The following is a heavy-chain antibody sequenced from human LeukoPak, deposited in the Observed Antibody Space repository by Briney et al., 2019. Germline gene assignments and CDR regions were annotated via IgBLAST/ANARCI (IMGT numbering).Heavy chain of an antibody. J-gene: IGHJ4*02. CDR2: ISGGGENT. Sequence: GGSLRLSCAASGFTFDDYTMHWVRQVPGKGLEWVSVISGGGENTYYADSVKGRFTISRDSSKNTLYLQMNRLRAEDAAVYYCAKAPVTTCSGAYCYPFDYWGQGTLVTVSS. V-gene: IGHV3-23*01. CDR1: GFTFDDYT. D-gene: IGHD2-21*01. CDR3: AKAPVTTCSGAYCYPFDY.